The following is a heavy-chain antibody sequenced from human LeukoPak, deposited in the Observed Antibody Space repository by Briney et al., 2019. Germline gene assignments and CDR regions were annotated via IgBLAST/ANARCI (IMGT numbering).Heavy chain of an antibody. J-gene: IGHJ6*02. Sequence: GGSLRLSCAASGFTFSSYGMHWVRQAPGKGLEWVSGISGSGGSTYYADSVKGRFTISRDNSKNTLYLQMNSLRAEDTAVYYCAKGGDYPYYYYGMDVWGQGTTVTVSS. CDR1: GFTFSSYG. CDR2: ISGSGGST. V-gene: IGHV3-23*01. CDR3: AKGGDYPYYYYGMDV. D-gene: IGHD4-17*01.